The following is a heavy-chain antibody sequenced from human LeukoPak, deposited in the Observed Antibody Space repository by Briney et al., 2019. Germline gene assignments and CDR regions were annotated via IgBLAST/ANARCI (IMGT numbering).Heavy chain of an antibody. Sequence: PGGSLRLSCAASGFTFSSYAMSWIRQAPGKGLEWVSAISGSGGGTYYADSVKGRFTISRDNPKNTLYLQMNSLRAEDTAVYYCAKGGSSSSFSHFDYWGQGTLVTVSS. J-gene: IGHJ4*02. V-gene: IGHV3-23*01. CDR1: GFTFSSYA. CDR2: ISGSGGGT. D-gene: IGHD6-6*01. CDR3: AKGGSSSSFSHFDY.